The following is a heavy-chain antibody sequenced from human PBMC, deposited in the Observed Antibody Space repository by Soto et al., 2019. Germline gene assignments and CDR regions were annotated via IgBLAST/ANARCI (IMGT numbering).Heavy chain of an antibody. D-gene: IGHD3-10*01. J-gene: IGHJ6*03. CDR1: GDSVSSNSAA. Sequence: SQTLSLTCAISGDSVSSNSAAWNWIRQSPSRGLEWLGRTYYRSKWYNDYAVSVKSRITINPDTSKNQFSLQLNSVTPEDTAVYYCARAYGSGSYIPGYYYYYYMDVWGKGTTVTVSS. CDR3: ARAYGSGSYIPGYYYYYYMDV. V-gene: IGHV6-1*01. CDR2: TYYRSKWYN.